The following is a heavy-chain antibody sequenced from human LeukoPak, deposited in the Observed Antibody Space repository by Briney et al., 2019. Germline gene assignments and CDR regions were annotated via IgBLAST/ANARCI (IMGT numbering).Heavy chain of an antibody. V-gene: IGHV1-46*01. J-gene: IGHJ5*02. CDR2: INPSGGST. CDR1: GYTFTSYY. CDR3: AREGYSSSWYGSSWFDP. Sequence: ASVKVSCKASGYTFTSYYMHWVRQAPGQGLEWMGIINPSGGSTSYAQKFQGRVTMTRDTSTSTVYMELRSLRSDDTAVYYCAREGYSSSWYGSSWFDPWGQGTLVTVSS. D-gene: IGHD6-13*01.